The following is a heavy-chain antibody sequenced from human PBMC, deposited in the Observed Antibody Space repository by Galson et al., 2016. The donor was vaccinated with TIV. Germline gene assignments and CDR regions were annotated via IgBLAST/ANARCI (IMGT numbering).Heavy chain of an antibody. J-gene: IGHJ6*02. D-gene: IGHD2-21*01. CDR2: ISSGGAT. V-gene: IGHV3-66*02. CDR1: TFNVNDNY. CDR3: ARERRYCGNECFLQYYYGMDV. Sequence: SLRLSCAASTFNVNDNYMTWVRRAPGKGLEWVSIISSGGATHYSDSVRGRFTMSRDTDKNTLYLQMTSLRAEDTAVYYCARERRYCGNECFLQYYYGMDVWGQGTPVTVSS.